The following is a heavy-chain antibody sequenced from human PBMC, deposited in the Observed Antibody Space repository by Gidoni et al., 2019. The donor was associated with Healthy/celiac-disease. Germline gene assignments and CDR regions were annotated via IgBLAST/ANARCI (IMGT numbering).Heavy chain of an antibody. Sequence: QVQLVQSGAEVKKPGASVKVSCKASGYTFTSYGISWVRQAPGQGLEWMGWISAYNGKTNYAQKLQGRVTMTTDTSTSTAYMELRSLRSDDTAVYYCATVRITFGGVIALPYGMDVWGQGTTVTVSS. D-gene: IGHD3-16*02. CDR2: ISAYNGKT. CDR1: GYTFTSYG. V-gene: IGHV1-18*01. CDR3: ATVRITFGGVIALPYGMDV. J-gene: IGHJ6*02.